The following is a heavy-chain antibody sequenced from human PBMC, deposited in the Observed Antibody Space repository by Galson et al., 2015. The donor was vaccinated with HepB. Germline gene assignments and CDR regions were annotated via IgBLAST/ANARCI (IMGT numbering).Heavy chain of an antibody. D-gene: IGHD1-1*01. CDR2: FDPEDGET. V-gene: IGHV1-24*01. Sequence: SVKVSCKVSGCTLTELSMHWVRQAPGKGLEWMGGFDPEDGETIYAQKFQGRVTMTKDTSTDTAYMELSSLRSEDTAVYYCATEEFRTGYYYYGMDVWGQGTTVTVSS. CDR3: ATEEFRTGYYYYGMDV. CDR1: GCTLTELS. J-gene: IGHJ6*02.